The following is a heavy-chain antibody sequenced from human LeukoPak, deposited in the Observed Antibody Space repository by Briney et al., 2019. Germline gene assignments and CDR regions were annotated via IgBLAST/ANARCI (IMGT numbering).Heavy chain of an antibody. Sequence: GGSLRLSCAASGFTFSNYAISWVRQAPGKGLEWVSFISSSSSSIYYADSVKGRFTISRDNAKNSLYLQVNSLRAEDTAVYYCARDQGSGWWAYWGQGTLVTVSS. V-gene: IGHV3-21*01. D-gene: IGHD6-19*01. CDR1: GFTFSNYA. J-gene: IGHJ4*02. CDR2: ISSSSSSI. CDR3: ARDQGSGWWAY.